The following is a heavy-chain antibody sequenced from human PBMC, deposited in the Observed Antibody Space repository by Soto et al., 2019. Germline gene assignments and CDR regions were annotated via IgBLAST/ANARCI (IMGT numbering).Heavy chain of an antibody. CDR2: ISSGSSTI. D-gene: IGHD3-9*01. CDR1: GISFSTYA. CDR3: AVDLYYMDV. Sequence: PGGSLRLSCAASGISFSTYAMNWVRQAPGKGLEWVSYISSGSSTIYYAESVKGRFTISRDNAKKSLFLQMNSLRAEDTAVYYCAVDLYYMDVWGKGTTVTVSS. V-gene: IGHV3-48*01. J-gene: IGHJ6*03.